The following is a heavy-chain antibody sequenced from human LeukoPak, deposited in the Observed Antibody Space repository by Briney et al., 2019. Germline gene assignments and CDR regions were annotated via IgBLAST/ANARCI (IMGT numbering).Heavy chain of an antibody. D-gene: IGHD3-10*01. Sequence: SETLSLTCAVSGGSISSSNWWSWVRQPPGKGLEWIGEIYHSGSTNYNPSLKSRVTISVDKSKNQFSLKLSSVTAADTAVYYCARALGEGPDGSDPWGQGTLVTVSS. CDR1: GGSISSSNW. CDR2: IYHSGST. CDR3: ARALGEGPDGSDP. V-gene: IGHV4-4*02. J-gene: IGHJ5*02.